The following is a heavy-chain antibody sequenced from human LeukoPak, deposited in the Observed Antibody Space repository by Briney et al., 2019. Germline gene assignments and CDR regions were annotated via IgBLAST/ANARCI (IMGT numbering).Heavy chain of an antibody. Sequence: GASVKVSCKASGYTFTSYAMNWVRQAPGQGLEWMGWINTNTGNPTYAQAFTGRFVFSLDTSVSTAYLQISSLKAEDTAVYYCARETEDSDSRTPTGDYWGQGTLVTVSS. CDR3: ARETEDSDSRTPTGDY. CDR2: INTNTGNP. D-gene: IGHD1-26*01. J-gene: IGHJ4*02. CDR1: GYTFTSYA. V-gene: IGHV7-4-1*02.